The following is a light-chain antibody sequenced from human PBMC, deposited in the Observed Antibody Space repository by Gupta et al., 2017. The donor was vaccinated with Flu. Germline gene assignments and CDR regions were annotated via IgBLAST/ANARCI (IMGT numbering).Light chain of an antibody. Sequence: SYELTQPPSVSVSPGQTARITCSGDALPNQYAYWYQQKPGQAPVLVRYKDTERPSGIPERVSGSSSGTMATLTIGGVQAEDEADYYCQSTDSSGNFVLFGGGTKLTVL. J-gene: IGLJ2*01. CDR3: QSTDSSGNFVL. V-gene: IGLV3-25*02. CDR1: ALPNQY. CDR2: KDT.